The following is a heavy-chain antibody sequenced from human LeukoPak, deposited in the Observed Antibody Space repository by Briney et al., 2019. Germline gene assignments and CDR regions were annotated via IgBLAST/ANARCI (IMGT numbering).Heavy chain of an antibody. CDR2: IYTSGST. CDR3: AAQRRTAGSDY. CDR1: GGSISSYY. V-gene: IGHV4-4*07. Sequence: SETLSLTCTVSGGSISSYYWSWIRQPAGKGLEWIGRIYTSGSTNYNPSLKSRVTISVDTSKNQFSLKLSSVTAADTAVYYCAAQRRTAGSDYWGQGTLVTVSS. J-gene: IGHJ4*02. D-gene: IGHD6-13*01.